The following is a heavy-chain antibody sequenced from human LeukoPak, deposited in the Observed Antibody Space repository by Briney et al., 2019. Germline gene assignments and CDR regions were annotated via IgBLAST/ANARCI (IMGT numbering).Heavy chain of an antibody. Sequence: SETLSLTCTVSGGSITNYDCSWIRQPPGKGLEWIGSIYYSGNTNYNPSLKSQVTLSVDTSQNHFSLNLRSVTAADTAVYYCATGGSGNFHDYWGQGTLVTVS. D-gene: IGHD3-10*01. V-gene: IGHV4-59*01. CDR1: GGSITNYD. J-gene: IGHJ4*02. CDR2: IYYSGNT. CDR3: ATGGSGNFHDY.